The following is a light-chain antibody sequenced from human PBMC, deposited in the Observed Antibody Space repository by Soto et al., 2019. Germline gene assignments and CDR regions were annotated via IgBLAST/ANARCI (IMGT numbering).Light chain of an antibody. CDR2: DAS. V-gene: IGKV1-5*01. J-gene: IGKJ2*01. Sequence: DIQMTQSPSTLSASVGDRVTITCRASQSMSSWLAWYQQKPGKVPKLLIYDASNLEGGVPPRFSGSGSATEFTLSISSLQPDDFATYYCQQYNSYSTFGQGTKLEIK. CDR3: QQYNSYST. CDR1: QSMSSW.